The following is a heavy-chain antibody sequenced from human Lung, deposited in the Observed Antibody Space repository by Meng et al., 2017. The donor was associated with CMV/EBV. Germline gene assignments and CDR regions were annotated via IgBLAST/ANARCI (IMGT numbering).Heavy chain of an antibody. Sequence: GEXXKISCAASGFPFRTNSMNWVRQAPGKGLEWVSYISGSNGNIYYADSVKGRFTISRDNTKKSLFLQMNSLRVEDTAVYYCARGPTDYYALDVWVQGTTVTVSS. CDR1: GFPFRTNS. J-gene: IGHJ6*02. CDR3: ARGPTDYYALDV. V-gene: IGHV3-48*04. D-gene: IGHD4-11*01. CDR2: ISGSNGNI.